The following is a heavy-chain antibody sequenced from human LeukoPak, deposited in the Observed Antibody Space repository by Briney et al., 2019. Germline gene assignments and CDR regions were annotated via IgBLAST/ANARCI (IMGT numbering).Heavy chain of an antibody. V-gene: IGHV4-59*01. CDR3: ARRYQQLVTSGAFDI. D-gene: IGHD6-13*01. J-gene: IGHJ3*02. CDR2: IYYSGSA. CDR1: GGSISSYY. Sequence: SETLSLTCTVSGGSISSYYWSWIRQPPGEGLEWIGYIYYSGSANYNPSLKSRVTISVDTSKNQFSLKLSSVTAADTAVYYCARRYQQLVTSGAFDIWGQGTMVTVSS.